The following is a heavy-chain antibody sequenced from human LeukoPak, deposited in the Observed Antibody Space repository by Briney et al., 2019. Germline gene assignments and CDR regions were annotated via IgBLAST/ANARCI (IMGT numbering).Heavy chain of an antibody. V-gene: IGHV3-20*04. J-gene: IGHJ3*02. CDR3: ARGKAHRYYYDSSGYYYDAFDI. CDR1: GFTFDDYG. CDR2: INWNGGST. Sequence: GXSLGLSCAASGFTFDDYGMSWVRQAPGKGLEWVSGINWNGGSTGYAYSVKGPFTISRDNAKNSLYLQMNSLRAEDTALYYCARGKAHRYYYDSSGYYYDAFDIWGQGTMVTVSS. D-gene: IGHD3-22*01.